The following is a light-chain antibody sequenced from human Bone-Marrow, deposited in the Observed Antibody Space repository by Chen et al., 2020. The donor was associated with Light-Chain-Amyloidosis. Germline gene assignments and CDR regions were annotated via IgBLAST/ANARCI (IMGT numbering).Light chain of an antibody. CDR3: QSADSSGTYEVI. CDR2: RDT. V-gene: IGLV3-25*03. J-gene: IGLJ2*01. CDR1: DLPTKY. Sequence: YELTQPPSVSVPPGPTARITCSGDDLPTKYAYWYQQKPGQAPVLVIHRDTERPSGISERFSGSSSGTTATLTISGVQAEDEADYHCQSADSSGTYEVIFGGGTKLTVL.